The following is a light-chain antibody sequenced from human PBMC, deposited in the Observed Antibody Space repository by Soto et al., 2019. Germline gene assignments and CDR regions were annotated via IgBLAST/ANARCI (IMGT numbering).Light chain of an antibody. CDR2: EVS. CDR3: MQSTQLPPT. V-gene: IGKV2D-29*02. J-gene: IGKJ5*01. CDR1: QSLLHITGETF. Sequence: DVVMTQTRLSLSVAPGQPAYISCKSSQSLLHITGETFLFWYLQKPGQSPQLLIYEVSTRVSGVPDRFSGSGSGTDFTLEISRVETDDVGIYYCMQSTQLPPTFGQGTRLEIK.